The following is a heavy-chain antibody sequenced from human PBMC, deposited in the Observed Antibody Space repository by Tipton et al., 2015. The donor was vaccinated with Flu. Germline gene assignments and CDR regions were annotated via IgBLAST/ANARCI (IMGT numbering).Heavy chain of an antibody. D-gene: IGHD2-2*03. CDR1: GFTFSTYW. V-gene: IGHV3-74*01. J-gene: IGHJ6*02. Sequence: SLRLSCAASGFTFSTYWIHWVRQDPGKGLVWVSRINSDESSTRYADSGKGRFTVSRDNAKNTLYLEMNSLRAEDTAVYYCARALDKNAMDGWGQGTTVTVSS. CDR2: INSDESST. CDR3: ARALDKNAMDG.